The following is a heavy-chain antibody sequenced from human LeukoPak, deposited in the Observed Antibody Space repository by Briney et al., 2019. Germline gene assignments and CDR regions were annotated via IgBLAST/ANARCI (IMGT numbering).Heavy chain of an antibody. J-gene: IGHJ5*02. Sequence: PSETLSLTCAVYGGSFSGYYWSWIRQPPGKGLEWIGEINHSGSTNYNPSLKSRVTISVDTSKNQFSLKLSSVTAADTAVYYCASDEYSSSSGRVDPWGQGTLVTVSS. CDR2: INHSGST. D-gene: IGHD6-6*01. V-gene: IGHV4-34*01. CDR3: ASDEYSSSSGRVDP. CDR1: GGSFSGYY.